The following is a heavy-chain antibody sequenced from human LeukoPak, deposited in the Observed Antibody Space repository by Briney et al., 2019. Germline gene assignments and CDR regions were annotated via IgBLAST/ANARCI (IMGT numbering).Heavy chain of an antibody. CDR1: GFTFSSYA. J-gene: IGHJ5*02. CDR2: ISGSGGST. V-gene: IGHV3-23*01. Sequence: GGSLRLSCAASGFTFSSYAISWVRQAPGKGLEWVSAISGSGGSTYYADSVKGRFTISRDNSKNTLYLQMNSLRAEDTAVYYCAKPPGEWLLPGWFDPWGQGTLVTVSS. CDR3: AKPPGEWLLPGWFDP. D-gene: IGHD3-3*01.